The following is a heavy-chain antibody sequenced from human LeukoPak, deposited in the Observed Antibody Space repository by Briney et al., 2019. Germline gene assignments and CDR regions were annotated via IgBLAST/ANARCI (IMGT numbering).Heavy chain of an antibody. CDR1: GYTFTGYY. CDR2: INPKSGGT. J-gene: IGHJ4*02. D-gene: IGHD3-16*01. CDR3: VPSNSFEFYFDY. V-gene: IGHV1-2*02. Sequence: ASVKVSCKASGYTFTGYYMHRVRQAPGQGLEWMGWINPKSGGTNYAQKFQGRVTMTRDTSITTAYMELNRLRSDDTAVYYCVPSNSFEFYFDYWGQGTLVTVSS.